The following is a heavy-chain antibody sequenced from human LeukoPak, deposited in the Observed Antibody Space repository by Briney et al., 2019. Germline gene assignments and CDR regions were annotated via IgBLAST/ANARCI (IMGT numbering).Heavy chain of an antibody. CDR1: GYTFTGYY. Sequence: ASVKVSCKASGYTFTGYYMHWVRQAPGQGLEWMGWINPNSGGTNYAQKFRGWVTITRDTSISTAYMELSRLRSDDTAVYYCARVAARYCSSTSCYGPFDYWGQGTLVTVSS. J-gene: IGHJ4*02. V-gene: IGHV1-2*04. CDR3: ARVAARYCSSTSCYGPFDY. D-gene: IGHD2-2*01. CDR2: INPNSGGT.